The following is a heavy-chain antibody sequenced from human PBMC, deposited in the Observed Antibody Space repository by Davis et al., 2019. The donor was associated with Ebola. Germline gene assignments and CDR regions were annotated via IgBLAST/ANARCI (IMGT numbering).Heavy chain of an antibody. CDR1: GYTFTSYG. J-gene: IGHJ4*02. Sequence: ASVKVSCKASGYTFTSYGISWVRQAPGQGLEWMGWISAYNGNTNYAQKLQGRVTMTTDTSTSTAYMELRSLRSGDTAVYYCAREYGIVGASTFDYWGQGTLVTVSS. CDR2: ISAYNGNT. CDR3: AREYGIVGASTFDY. V-gene: IGHV1-18*01. D-gene: IGHD1-26*01.